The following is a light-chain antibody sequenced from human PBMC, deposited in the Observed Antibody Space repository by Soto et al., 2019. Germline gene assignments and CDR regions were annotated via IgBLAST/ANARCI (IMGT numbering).Light chain of an antibody. CDR3: QQYGSSPLT. J-gene: IGKJ4*01. CDR1: QSVTNSY. Sequence: EIVMTQSPVTLSVSPGERATLSCRASQSVTNSYLAWYQQKPGQAPRLLIYGASSRATGIPDRFSGSGSGTDFTLTISRLEPADFAVYFCQQYGSSPLTFGGGTKVDIK. V-gene: IGKV3-20*01. CDR2: GAS.